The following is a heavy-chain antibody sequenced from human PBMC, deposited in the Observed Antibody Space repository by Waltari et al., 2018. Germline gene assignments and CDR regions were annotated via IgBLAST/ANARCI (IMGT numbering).Heavy chain of an antibody. Sequence: QVQLVQSGAEVKKPGASVKVSCKASGYTFTSYDINWVRQATGQGLEWMGGIIPIFGTANYAQKFQGRVTITADESTSTAYMELSSLRSEDTAVYYCALEGGPGDYWGQGTLVTVSS. V-gene: IGHV1-69*01. CDR2: IIPIFGTA. J-gene: IGHJ4*02. D-gene: IGHD1-26*01. CDR3: ALEGGPGDY. CDR1: GYTFTSYD.